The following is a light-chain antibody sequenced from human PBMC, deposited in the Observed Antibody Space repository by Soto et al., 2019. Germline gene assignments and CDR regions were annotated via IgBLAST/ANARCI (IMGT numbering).Light chain of an antibody. CDR2: AAS. V-gene: IGKV1-27*01. Sequence: DIQMTQSPSSLSASVGDRVTINCRASQGISNYLAWYQQNPGKVPKLLIYAASTLQSGVPSRFSGNGSGTDFTLTISSLQPEDVATVYCQKYNSVPLTFGQGTRLEI. J-gene: IGKJ5*01. CDR3: QKYNSVPLT. CDR1: QGISNY.